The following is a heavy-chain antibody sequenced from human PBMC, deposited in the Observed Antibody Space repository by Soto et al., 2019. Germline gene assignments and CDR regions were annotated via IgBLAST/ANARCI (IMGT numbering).Heavy chain of an antibody. CDR1: GFMFSAYW. Sequence: EVQLVDSGGGLVQPGGSLRLSCEASGFMFSAYWMSWVRQDPRKGLEWVATISGGASDKFYVDSVGGRLTISRDDAKNSLYLQMNSLRDEDTAVYYCVREDWQRFDHWGQGTLVTVSS. J-gene: IGHJ4*02. V-gene: IGHV3-7*01. D-gene: IGHD6-25*01. CDR2: ISGGASDK. CDR3: VREDWQRFDH.